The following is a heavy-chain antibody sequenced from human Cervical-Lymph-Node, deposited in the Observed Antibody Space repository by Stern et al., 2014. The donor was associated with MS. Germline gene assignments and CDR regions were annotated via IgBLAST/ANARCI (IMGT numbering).Heavy chain of an antibody. Sequence: QVQLVESGGIVVQPGSSLRLSCAVSGFNFRTYIMHWVRQAPGKGLEWVALTSYERSARYYGDSVKGRFTISRDTRKNTLFLQMNSLRVNDTAIYYCARGDIVGSPGNRGALDVWGQGTTVTVSS. V-gene: IGHV3-30*03. CDR3: ARGDIVGSPGNRGALDV. CDR1: GFNFRTYI. D-gene: IGHD1-26*01. J-gene: IGHJ6*02. CDR2: TSYERSAR.